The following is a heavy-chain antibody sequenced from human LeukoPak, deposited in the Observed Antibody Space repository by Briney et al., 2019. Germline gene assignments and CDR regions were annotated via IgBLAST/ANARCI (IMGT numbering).Heavy chain of an antibody. CDR3: ARGVGNRAFDY. D-gene: IGHD4-23*01. CDR2: ISDDGSKK. V-gene: IGHV3-30*03. Sequence: GRSLRLSCAGSGFTFSRNGMHCVRQAPGKGLEWVAVISDDGSKKYYADSVKGRFTISRDNSRNTLYLQMNRLRAEDTAVYYCARGVGNRAFDYWGQGTLVTASS. J-gene: IGHJ4*02. CDR1: GFTFSRNG.